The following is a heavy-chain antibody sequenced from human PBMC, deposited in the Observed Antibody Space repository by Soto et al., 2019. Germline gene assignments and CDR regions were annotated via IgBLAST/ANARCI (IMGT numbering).Heavy chain of an antibody. CDR3: ETPAAYTYGYPFDY. V-gene: IGHV3-48*01. Sequence: GGSLRLSCAASGFTFSSYSMTWVRQAPGKGLEWVSYISSSSSTIYYADSLKGRFTISRDNAKNSLYLQMNSLRVEDTAVYYCETPAAYTYGYPFDYWGQGPLGTVSS. CDR1: GFTFSSYS. CDR2: ISSSSSTI. J-gene: IGHJ4*02. D-gene: IGHD5-18*01.